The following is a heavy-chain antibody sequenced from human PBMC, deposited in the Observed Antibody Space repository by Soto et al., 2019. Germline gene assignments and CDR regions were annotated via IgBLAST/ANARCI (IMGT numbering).Heavy chain of an antibody. CDR3: ARSGLGYCSGGSCPFNWFDP. Sequence: SVKVSCKASGGTFSIYAISCVLQSPVQWLEWMGGIIPIFGTANYAQKFQGRVTITADKSTSTAYMELSSLRSEDTAVYYCARSGLGYCSGGSCPFNWFDPWGQGTLVTVSS. J-gene: IGHJ5*02. CDR1: GGTFSIYA. CDR2: IIPIFGTA. D-gene: IGHD2-15*01. V-gene: IGHV1-69*06.